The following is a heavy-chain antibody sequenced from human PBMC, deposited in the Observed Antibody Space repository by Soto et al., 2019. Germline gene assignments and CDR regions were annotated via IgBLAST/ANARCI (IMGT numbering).Heavy chain of an antibody. V-gene: IGHV2-5*02. CDR2: IYWDDDK. CDR1: GFSLSTSGVG. CDR3: AHRREAKPYYYYYYYGMDV. Sequence: QITLKESSPTLVKPTQTLTLTCTFSGFSLSTSGVGVGWIRQPPGKALEWLALIYWDDDKRYSPSLKSRLTITKDTSKNQVVRTMTNMDPVDTATYYCAHRREAKPYYYYYYYGMDVWGQGTTVTVSS. D-gene: IGHD2-21*01. J-gene: IGHJ6*02.